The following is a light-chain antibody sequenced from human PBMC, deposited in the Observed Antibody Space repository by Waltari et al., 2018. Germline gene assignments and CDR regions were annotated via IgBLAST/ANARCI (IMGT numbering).Light chain of an antibody. CDR1: QSLVSSDGNTY. J-gene: IGKJ1*01. CDR3: MQGTHWPWT. CDR2: KVS. Sequence: DVAMTQSPLSLPVTLGQPASISCRSSQSLVSSDGNTYINWFQQRPGQSPRRLLYKVSNRDSGVPDRFSGSGSGTDFTLRISRVEAEAVGVEYCMQGTHWPWTFGQGTKVEIK. V-gene: IGKV2-30*01.